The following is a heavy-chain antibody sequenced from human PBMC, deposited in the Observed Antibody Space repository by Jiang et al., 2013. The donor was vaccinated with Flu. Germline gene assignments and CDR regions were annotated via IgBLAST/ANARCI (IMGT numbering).Heavy chain of an antibody. Sequence: GPGLVKPSETLSLTCTVSGGSISSYYWSWIRQPPGKGLEWIGYIYYSGSTNYNPSLKSRVTISVDTSKNQFSLKLSSVTAADTAVYYCARGGPDSLITMVRGATLDPWGQGTLVTVSS. CDR2: IYYSGST. CDR3: ARGGPDSLITMVRGATLDP. CDR1: GGSISSYY. V-gene: IGHV4-59*01. J-gene: IGHJ5*02. D-gene: IGHD3-10*01.